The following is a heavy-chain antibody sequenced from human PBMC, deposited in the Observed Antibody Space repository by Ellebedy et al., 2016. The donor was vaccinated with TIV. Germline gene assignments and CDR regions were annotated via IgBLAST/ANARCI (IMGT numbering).Heavy chain of an antibody. CDR2: IRNDGGRD. CDR3: ATTTGAYYRQPLAS. J-gene: IGHJ5*01. V-gene: IGHV3-30*02. CDR1: GFPFSSSA. Sequence: GESLKISCAASGFPFSSSAMHWVRPAPGKGLEWVALIRNDGGRDFYADSVRGRFTISRDVSSNTLHLQMHSLRAEDTALYYCATTTGAYYRQPLASWGRGTLVTVSS. D-gene: IGHD1-26*01.